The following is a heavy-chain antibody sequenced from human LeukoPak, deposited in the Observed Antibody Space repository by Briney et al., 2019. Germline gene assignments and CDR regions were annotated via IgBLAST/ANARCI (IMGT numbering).Heavy chain of an antibody. J-gene: IGHJ4*02. CDR3: ARVTLGSGSYYMGAIDY. CDR2: ISSSSSYI. CDR1: GFTFSSYS. D-gene: IGHD3-10*01. Sequence: GGSLRRSCAASGFTFSSYSMNWVRQAPGKGLEWVSSISSSSSYIYYADSVKGRFTISRDNAKNSLYLQMNSLRAEDTAVYYCARVTLGSGSYYMGAIDYWGQGTLVTVSS. V-gene: IGHV3-21*01.